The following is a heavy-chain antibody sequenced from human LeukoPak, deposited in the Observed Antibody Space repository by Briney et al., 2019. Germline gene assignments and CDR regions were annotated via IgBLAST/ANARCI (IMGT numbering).Heavy chain of an antibody. CDR1: GYTFTGYY. Sequence: ASEKVSCKASGYTFTGYYMHWVRQAPGQGLEWMGRINPNNGATNYAQKLQGRVTITGGTSISTAYMELSSLRSDDTAVYYCTRESGSYHGNDYWGQGTLVTVSS. V-gene: IGHV1-2*06. J-gene: IGHJ4*02. CDR3: TRESGSYHGNDY. CDR2: INPNNGAT. D-gene: IGHD1-26*01.